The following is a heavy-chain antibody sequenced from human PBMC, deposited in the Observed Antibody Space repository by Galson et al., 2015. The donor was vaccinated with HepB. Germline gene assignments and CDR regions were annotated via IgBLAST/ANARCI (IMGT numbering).Heavy chain of an antibody. V-gene: IGHV4-39*01. D-gene: IGHD6-19*01. CDR1: GGSIRSSSYF. CDR3: ARQGYISGWYGNWFDP. J-gene: IGHJ5*02. CDR2: IYYSGST. Sequence: ATLSLPCPVSGGSIRSSSYFWAWIRKPPGKGLEWIGSIYYSGSTYYSPSLTSRVTISVDTSKNQFSLKLRSVTAAETTVYYCARQGYISGWYGNWFDPWFHGTLVIVSS.